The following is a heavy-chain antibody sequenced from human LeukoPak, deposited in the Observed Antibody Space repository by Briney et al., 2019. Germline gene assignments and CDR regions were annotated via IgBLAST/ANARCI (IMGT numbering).Heavy chain of an antibody. J-gene: IGHJ4*02. CDR2: ISGSGGST. D-gene: IGHD3-10*01. V-gene: IGHV3-23*01. Sequence: PGGSLRLSCAASGFTFSSYAMSWVRQAPGKGLEWVSAISGSGGSTYYADSVKGRFTISRDNSKNTLYLQMNSLRAEDTAVYYCAKDSDPYGSGSYFVYWGQGTLVTVSS. CDR1: GFTFSSYA. CDR3: AKDSDPYGSGSYFVY.